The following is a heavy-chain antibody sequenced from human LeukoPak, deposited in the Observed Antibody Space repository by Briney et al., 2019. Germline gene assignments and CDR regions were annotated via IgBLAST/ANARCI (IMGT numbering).Heavy chain of an antibody. CDR2: ISGTGSRT. J-gene: IGHJ6*02. D-gene: IGHD2-8*01. CDR1: GFTFSSYA. V-gene: IGHV3-21*01. CDR3: ARDLMVYASSYYYGMDV. Sequence: NPGGSLRLSCAASGFTFSSYAMNWVRQAPGKGLEWVSAISGTGSRTYYADSVKGRFTISRDNAKNSLYLQMNSLRAEDTAVYYCARDLMVYASSYYYGMDVWGQGTTVTVSS.